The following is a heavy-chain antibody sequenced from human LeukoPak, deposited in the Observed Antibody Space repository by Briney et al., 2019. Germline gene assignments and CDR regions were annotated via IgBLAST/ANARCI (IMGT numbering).Heavy chain of an antibody. J-gene: IGHJ3*02. D-gene: IGHD1-26*01. CDR1: GGSISGYY. CDR2: IYYSGST. Sequence: SETLSLTCAVSGGSISGYYWSWIRHPPGKGLEWIGHIYYSGSTSYNPSLKRRVTISVDTSKNQFSLKLSSVTAADTAVYYCAREGARWEPSFSAFDIWGQGTMVTVSS. CDR3: AREGARWEPSFSAFDI. V-gene: IGHV4-59*01.